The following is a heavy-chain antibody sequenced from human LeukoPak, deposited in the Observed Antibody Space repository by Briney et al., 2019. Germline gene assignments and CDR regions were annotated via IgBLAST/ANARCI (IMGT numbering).Heavy chain of an antibody. CDR2: ISAYNGNT. J-gene: IGHJ4*02. Sequence: ASVKVSCKASGYTFTSYGISWVRQAPGQGLEWMGWISAYNGNTNYEQKLQGRVTMTTDTSTSTAYMELRSLRSDDTAVYYCARTYYDILTGYFLGGDYWGQGTLVTVSS. D-gene: IGHD3-9*01. CDR1: GYTFTSYG. CDR3: ARTYYDILTGYFLGGDY. V-gene: IGHV1-18*01.